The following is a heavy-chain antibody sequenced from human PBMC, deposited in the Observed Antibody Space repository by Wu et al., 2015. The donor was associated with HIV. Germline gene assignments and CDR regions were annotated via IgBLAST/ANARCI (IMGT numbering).Heavy chain of an antibody. Sequence: QVQLVQSGAEVKKPGASVKVSCKASGYTFTGYYMHWVRQAPGQGLEWMGWINPNSGGTNYAQKFQGRVTMTRDTSISTAYMELSRLRSDDTAVYYCAHAIGYGSGKNNWFDPWGQGTLVTVSS. CDR3: AHAIGYGSGKNNWFDP. V-gene: IGHV1-2*02. CDR1: GYTFTGYY. D-gene: IGHD3-10*01. CDR2: INPNSGGT. J-gene: IGHJ5*02.